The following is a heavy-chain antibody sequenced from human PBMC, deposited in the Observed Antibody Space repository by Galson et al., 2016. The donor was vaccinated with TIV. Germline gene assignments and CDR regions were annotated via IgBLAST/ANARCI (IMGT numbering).Heavy chain of an antibody. V-gene: IGHV3-30*01. CDR3: VRGSGWRIFYYCDR. CDR2: ISYDGSTQ. Sequence: SLRLSCAASGFTFNSYAMFWVRQAPGKGLEWVAGISYDGSTQYYADSVKGRFTVSRDNSKNSLYLQMNSLSADDTAILYCVRGSGWRIFYYCDRWGQGTLVTVSS. CDR1: GFTFNSYA. J-gene: IGHJ4*02. D-gene: IGHD6-19*01.